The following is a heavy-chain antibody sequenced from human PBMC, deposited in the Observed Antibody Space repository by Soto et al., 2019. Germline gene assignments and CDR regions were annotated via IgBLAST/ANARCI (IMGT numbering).Heavy chain of an antibody. D-gene: IGHD6-6*01. CDR3: TRGLSSSSS. Sequence: GGSLKLSCASYGFPFCINWMHWVRQAPGKGPVWVSRINSDGTTTTYADSVRGRFTISRDNVKNTLYLQMNSLRAEDTAVYYCTRGLSSSSSWGQGT. J-gene: IGHJ4*02. CDR2: INSDGTTT. CDR1: GFPFCINW. V-gene: IGHV3-74*01.